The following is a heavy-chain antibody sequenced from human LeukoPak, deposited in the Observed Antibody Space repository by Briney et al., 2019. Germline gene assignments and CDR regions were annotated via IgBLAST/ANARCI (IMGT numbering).Heavy chain of an antibody. Sequence: AETLSLTWIVSGGSIISSGYYWSWIRQHPGKGLEWIGHINDRGSTYSNPSLKSRATVSVDTSKNQFSLKLRSVTAADTAVYYCARDPYYDVLTGYPFDVLEIWGQGTMVTVSS. V-gene: IGHV4-31*02. CDR1: GGSIISSGYY. D-gene: IGHD3-9*01. CDR3: ARDPYYDVLTGYPFDVLEI. CDR2: INDRGST. J-gene: IGHJ3*02.